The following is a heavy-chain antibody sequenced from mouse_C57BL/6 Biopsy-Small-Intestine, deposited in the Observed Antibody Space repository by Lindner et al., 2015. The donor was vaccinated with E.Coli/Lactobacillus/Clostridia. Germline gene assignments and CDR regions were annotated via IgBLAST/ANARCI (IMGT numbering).Heavy chain of an antibody. V-gene: IGHV5-17*01. J-gene: IGHJ3*01. D-gene: IGHD4-1*01. Sequence: VQLQESGGGLVKPGGSLKLSCAASGFTFSDYGMHWVRQAPEKGLEWVAYISSDVIYYADTVKGRFTISRDNAENTLFLQMTSLRSEDTAMYYCAIPGTAYWGQGTLVTVSA. CDR1: GFTFSDYG. CDR3: AIPGTAY. CDR2: ISSDVI.